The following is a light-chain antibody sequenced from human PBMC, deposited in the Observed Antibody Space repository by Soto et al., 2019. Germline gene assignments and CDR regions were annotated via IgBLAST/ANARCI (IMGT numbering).Light chain of an antibody. CDR3: QQYGALPFT. V-gene: IGKV3-20*01. J-gene: IGKJ3*01. Sequence: VVLTQSPATLSLSPGEPATLSCRASRDFYINALAWSQQKPGRTPTLLIYGASTRATGIPDRFSATGSGTEFYLTMRSGEPEDFAVYYCQQYGALPFTFGAGTRGDI. CDR1: RDFYINA. CDR2: GAS.